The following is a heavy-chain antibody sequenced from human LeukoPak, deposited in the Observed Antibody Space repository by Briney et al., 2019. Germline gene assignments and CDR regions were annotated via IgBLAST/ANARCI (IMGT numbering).Heavy chain of an antibody. V-gene: IGHV3-21*05. CDR2: ISSSSSYT. J-gene: IGHJ5*02. CDR3: ARGSPPHP. CDR1: GFTFSRFA. Sequence: GGSLRLSCAASGFTFSRFAMNWVRQAPGKGLEWVSYISSSSSYTNYADSVKGRFTISRDNAKNSLYLQMNSLRAEDTAVYYCARGSPPHPWGQGTLVTVSS.